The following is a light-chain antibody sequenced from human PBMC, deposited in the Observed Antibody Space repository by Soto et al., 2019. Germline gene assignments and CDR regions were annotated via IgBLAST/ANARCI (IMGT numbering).Light chain of an antibody. CDR2: AAS. Sequence: DIQMTQSPSSLSASVGARVTITCRASQSISSYLNWYHQKPGKAPKLLIYAASSLQSGVPSRFSGSGSGTYFTLTISSLKPEDVATYYCQQSYSPRTFGQGNKVDIK. CDR1: QSISSY. CDR3: QQSYSPRT. V-gene: IGKV1-39*01. J-gene: IGKJ1*01.